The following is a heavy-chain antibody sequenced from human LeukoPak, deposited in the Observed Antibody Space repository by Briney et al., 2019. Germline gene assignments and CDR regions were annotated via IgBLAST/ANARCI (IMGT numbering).Heavy chain of an antibody. CDR1: GGSISSSSYY. CDR2: IYYSGST. V-gene: IGHV4-39*07. CDR3: ARDPSWSLSYFDY. D-gene: IGHD6-13*01. J-gene: IGHJ4*02. Sequence: SETLSLTCTVSGGSISSSSYYWGWIRQPPGKGLEWIGSIYYSGSTYYNPSLKSRVTISVDTSKNQFSLKLSSVTAADTAVYYCARDPSWSLSYFDYWGQGTLVTVSS.